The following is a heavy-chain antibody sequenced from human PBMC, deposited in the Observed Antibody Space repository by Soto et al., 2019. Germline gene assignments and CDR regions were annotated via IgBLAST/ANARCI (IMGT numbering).Heavy chain of an antibody. V-gene: IGHV4-39*01. CDR1: GGSISSSSYY. D-gene: IGHD6-13*01. Sequence: PSETLSLTCTVSGGSISSSSYYWGWIRQPPGKGLEWIGSIYYSGSTYYNPSLKSRVTISVDTSKNQFSLKLSSVTAADTAVYYCARHIGEAAAGTMTGVDYWGQGTLVTVSS. CDR2: IYYSGST. CDR3: ARHIGEAAAGTMTGVDY. J-gene: IGHJ4*02.